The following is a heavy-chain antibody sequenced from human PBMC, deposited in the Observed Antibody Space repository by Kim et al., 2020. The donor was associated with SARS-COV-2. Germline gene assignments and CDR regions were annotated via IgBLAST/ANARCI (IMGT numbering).Heavy chain of an antibody. J-gene: IGHJ4*02. Sequence: SGSTYIYYADSVKGRFTISRDNAKNSLYLQMNSLGAEDTAVYYCARGGRRWGQGTLVTVSS. CDR2: SGSTYI. CDR3: ARGGRR. V-gene: IGHV3-21*01. D-gene: IGHD2-15*01.